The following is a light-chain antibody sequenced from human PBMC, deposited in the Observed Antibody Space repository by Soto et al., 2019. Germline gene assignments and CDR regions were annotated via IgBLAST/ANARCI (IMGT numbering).Light chain of an antibody. CDR1: QSISSY. Sequence: DIQITQSPSSLSASVGDRVSITCRTSQSISSYLNWYQQKPGKAPKLLIYAASSLQSGVPSRFSGSGSGTDFTLTISSLQPEDFATYYCQQSYRTFGQGTKV. J-gene: IGKJ1*01. V-gene: IGKV1-39*01. CDR2: AAS. CDR3: QQSYRT.